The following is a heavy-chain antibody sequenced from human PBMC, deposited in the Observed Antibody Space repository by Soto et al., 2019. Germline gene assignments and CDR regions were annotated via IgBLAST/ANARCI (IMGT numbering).Heavy chain of an antibody. V-gene: IGHV4-59*01. D-gene: IGHD2-15*01. CDR2: IYYSGST. J-gene: IGHJ4*02. Sequence: SETLSLTCTVSGGSISSYYWSWIRQPPGKGLEWIGYIYYSGSTNYNPSLKSRVTISVDTSKNQFSLKLSSVTAADTAVYYCARVGSWVAATTFDYWGQGTLVTVS. CDR1: GGSISSYY. CDR3: ARVGSWVAATTFDY.